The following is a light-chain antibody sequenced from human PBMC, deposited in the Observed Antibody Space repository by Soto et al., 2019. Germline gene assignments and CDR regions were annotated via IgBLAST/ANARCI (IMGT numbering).Light chain of an antibody. J-gene: IGKJ4*01. V-gene: IGKV3-11*01. CDR1: QSVSSY. CDR3: QQYDNSPLT. Sequence: EIMLTQSPATVSLSPGERATLSCRASQSVSSYLAWYQQKPGQAPRLLIYDASNRATGIPARFSGSGSGTDFTLTISRLEPEDFAVYYCQQYDNSPLTFGGGTKVDIK. CDR2: DAS.